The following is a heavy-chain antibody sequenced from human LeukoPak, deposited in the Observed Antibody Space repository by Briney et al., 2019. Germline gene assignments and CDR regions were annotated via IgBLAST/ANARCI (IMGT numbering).Heavy chain of an antibody. CDR1: GDSITSHY. J-gene: IGHJ4*02. Sequence: KPSETLSLTCTVSGDSITSHYWNWIRQPPGKGLEWIGYIHYSGITNYNPSLKSRVTISVDTSKNQFSLKLSSVTAADTAVYYCARHLDYYGSGIYEYWGQGTLVTVSS. CDR3: ARHLDYYGSGIYEY. D-gene: IGHD3-10*01. CDR2: IHYSGIT. V-gene: IGHV4-59*08.